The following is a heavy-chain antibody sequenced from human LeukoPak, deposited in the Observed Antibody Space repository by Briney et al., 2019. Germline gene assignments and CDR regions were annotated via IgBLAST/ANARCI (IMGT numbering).Heavy chain of an antibody. CDR3: ARDQPLRFLEWNHYYYYYMDV. J-gene: IGHJ6*03. V-gene: IGHV1-2*02. CDR1: GYSFTSYD. D-gene: IGHD3-3*01. Sequence: ASVKVSCKASGYSFTSYDINWVRQATGQGLEWMGWINPNSGGTNYAQKFQGRVTMTRDTSISTAYMELSRLRSDDTAVYYCARDQPLRFLEWNHYYYYYMDVWGKGTTVTVSS. CDR2: INPNSGGT.